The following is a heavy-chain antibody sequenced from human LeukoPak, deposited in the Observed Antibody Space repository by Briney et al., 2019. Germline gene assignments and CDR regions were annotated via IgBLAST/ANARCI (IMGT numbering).Heavy chain of an antibody. Sequence: SGTLSLTCTVSGGSISSYYWSWVRQPAGKGLEWISRIYTSGSTNYNPSLKSRVTMSVDTAKNQFSLKLSSVTAADTAVYYCARGPQDYYDSSGYLNYWGQGTLVTVSS. CDR2: IYTSGST. J-gene: IGHJ4*02. D-gene: IGHD3-22*01. V-gene: IGHV4-4*07. CDR3: ARGPQDYYDSSGYLNY. CDR1: GGSISSYY.